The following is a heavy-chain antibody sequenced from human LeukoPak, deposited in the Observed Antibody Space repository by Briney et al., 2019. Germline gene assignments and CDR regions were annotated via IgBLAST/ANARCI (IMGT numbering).Heavy chain of an antibody. V-gene: IGHV4-34*01. J-gene: IGHJ6*02. Sequence: SETLSLTCAVYGGSFSGYYWSWIRQPPGKGLEWVGEINHSGSSNYNPSLKSRVTISVDTSKNPFSLQLSSVTAAATAVYYSARGELTQCTPPFGGLHYYYYYGMDVWGQGTTVTVSS. CDR1: GGSFSGYY. D-gene: IGHD1-7*01. CDR3: ARGELTQCTPPFGGLHYYYYYGMDV. CDR2: INHSGSS.